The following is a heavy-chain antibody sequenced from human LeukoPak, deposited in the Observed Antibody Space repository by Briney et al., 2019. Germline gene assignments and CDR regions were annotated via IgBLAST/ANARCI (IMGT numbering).Heavy chain of an antibody. CDR1: RGSISSSNYY. CDR3: ARDRYIFAGPDAYYYMDV. Sequence: PSETLSLTCTVSRGSISSSNYYWGWIRQPPGKGLEWIGSIYYSGSTNYNPSLKSRVTISVDTSKNQFSLKLNSVTAADTAVYYCARDRYIFAGPDAYYYMDVWGKGTTVTISS. V-gene: IGHV4-39*07. CDR2: IYYSGST. J-gene: IGHJ6*03. D-gene: IGHD5-18*01.